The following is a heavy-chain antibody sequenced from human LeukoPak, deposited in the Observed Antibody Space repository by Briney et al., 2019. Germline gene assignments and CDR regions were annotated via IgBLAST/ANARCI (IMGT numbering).Heavy chain of an antibody. CDR2: ISAYNGNT. D-gene: IGHD3-10*01. Sequence: ASVKVSCKASGYTFTSYGISWVRQAPGQGLEWMGWISAYNGNTNYAQKLQGRVTMATDTSTSTAYMELRSLRSDDTAVYYCARADYYGSGSYYSLVDYWGQGTLVTVSS. CDR1: GYTFTSYG. CDR3: ARADYYGSGSYYSLVDY. J-gene: IGHJ4*02. V-gene: IGHV1-18*01.